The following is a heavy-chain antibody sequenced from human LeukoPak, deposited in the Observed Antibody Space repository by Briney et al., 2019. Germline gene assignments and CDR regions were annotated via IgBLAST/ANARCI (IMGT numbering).Heavy chain of an antibody. CDR1: GYTFTSYA. CDR2: VNPNSGDT. V-gene: IGHV1-2*02. Sequence: ASVKVSCKASGYTFTSYAMHWVRQAPGQGLEWMGWVNPNSGDTNYAQNFQARVTMTWDTSISTVYLELSRLTSDDTAVYYCARSSLDWYFDLWGRGTLLTVSS. J-gene: IGHJ2*01. CDR3: ARSSLDWYFDL.